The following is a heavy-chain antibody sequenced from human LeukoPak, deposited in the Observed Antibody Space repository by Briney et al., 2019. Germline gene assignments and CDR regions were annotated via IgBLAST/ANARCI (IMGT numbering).Heavy chain of an antibody. CDR3: ARDRGDYSNYRGFDY. Sequence: GGSLRLSCAASGFTFDDYGMSWVRQAPGKGLEWVSGINWNGGSTGYADSVKGRFTISRDNAKNSLYLQKNNLRAQDTALYHCARDRGDYSNYRGFDYWGQGTLVTVSS. J-gene: IGHJ4*02. CDR2: INWNGGST. V-gene: IGHV3-20*01. CDR1: GFTFDDYG. D-gene: IGHD4-11*01.